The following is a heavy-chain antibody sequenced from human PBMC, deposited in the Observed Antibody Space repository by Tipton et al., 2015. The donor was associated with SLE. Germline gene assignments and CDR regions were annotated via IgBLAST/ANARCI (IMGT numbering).Heavy chain of an antibody. CDR2: INQSGRT. D-gene: IGHD2-2*01. CDR3: ARNRRRPAAPRESYFYYGMDV. V-gene: IGHV4-34*01. Sequence: TLSLTCAVNGGSFSGYYWTWIRQPPGRGLEWIGVINQSGRTNYNPSLQSRVTFSVDTSKNQFSLKLSSVTAADTAVYYCARNRRRPAAPRESYFYYGMDVWGQGTTVTVSS. CDR1: GGSFSGYY. J-gene: IGHJ6*02.